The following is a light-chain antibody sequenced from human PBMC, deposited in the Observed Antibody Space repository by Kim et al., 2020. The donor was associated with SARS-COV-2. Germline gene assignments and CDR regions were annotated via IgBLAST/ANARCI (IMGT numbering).Light chain of an antibody. CDR2: GAS. CDR3: QQYNNWPLT. V-gene: IGKV3-15*01. CDR1: QSVSSN. Sequence: EIVMAQSPATLSVSPGERATLSCTASQSVSSNLAWYQQKPGQAPSLLIYGASTRATGIPARFSGSRSGTEFTLTITSLQSEDFGVYYCQQYNNWPLTFGGGTKVEI. J-gene: IGKJ4*01.